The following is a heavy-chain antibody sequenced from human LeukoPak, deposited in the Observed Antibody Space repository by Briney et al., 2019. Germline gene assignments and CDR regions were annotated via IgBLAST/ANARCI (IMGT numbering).Heavy chain of an antibody. CDR3: ARDIFGTSRPSEY. D-gene: IGHD2-2*01. Sequence: SVKVSCKAAGYTFISYVIHWVRQAPGRGLEWMGWIGDNGNTKYSQMFQGRITISRDTSASTAYMELSSLRSEDTAVYYCARDIFGTSRPSEYWGQGTLVTVSS. J-gene: IGHJ4*02. V-gene: IGHV1-3*01. CDR2: IGDNGNT. CDR1: GYTFISYV.